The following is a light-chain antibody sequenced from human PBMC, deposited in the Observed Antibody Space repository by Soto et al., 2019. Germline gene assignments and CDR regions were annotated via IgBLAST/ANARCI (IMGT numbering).Light chain of an antibody. CDR3: QQYNNWPPT. CDR2: GAS. V-gene: IGKV3-15*01. CDR1: QSVGGN. J-gene: IGKJ1*01. Sequence: EIVMTQSPATLSVSPGERATLSCRASQSVGGNLAWYQQKPGQAPRLLIYGASTRDTGIPARFSGSGSGTESTLTISSLQAEDFAFYYCQQYNNWPPTFGQGTKVEIK.